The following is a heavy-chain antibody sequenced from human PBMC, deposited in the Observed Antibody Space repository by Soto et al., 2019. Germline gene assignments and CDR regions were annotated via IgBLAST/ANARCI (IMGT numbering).Heavy chain of an antibody. V-gene: IGHV1-46*01. CDR1: GYTFTSYY. Sequence: ASVKVSCKASGYTFTSYYMHWVRQAPGQGLEWMGIINPSGGSTSYAQKFQGRVTMTRDTSTSTVYMELSSLRSEDTAVYYCARDPPYTYYYETSLAFDIWGQGTMVTVSS. CDR3: ARDPPYTYYYETSLAFDI. D-gene: IGHD3-22*01. CDR2: INPSGGST. J-gene: IGHJ3*02.